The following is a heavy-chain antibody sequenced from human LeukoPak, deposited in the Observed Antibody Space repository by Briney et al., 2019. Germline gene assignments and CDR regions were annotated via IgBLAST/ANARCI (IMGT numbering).Heavy chain of an antibody. CDR1: GGSFSGYY. J-gene: IGHJ4*02. CDR2: INHSGST. Sequence: PSETLSLTCAVYGGSFSGYYWSWIRQPPGKGLEWIGEINHSGSTNYNPSLKSRVTISVDTSKNQFSLKLSSVTAADTAVYYCAKLTRDYYDSSGYYFDHWGQGTLVTVSS. V-gene: IGHV4-34*01. D-gene: IGHD3-22*01. CDR3: AKLTRDYYDSSGYYFDH.